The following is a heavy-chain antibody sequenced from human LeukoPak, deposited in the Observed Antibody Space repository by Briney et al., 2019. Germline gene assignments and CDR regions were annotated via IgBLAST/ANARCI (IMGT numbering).Heavy chain of an antibody. V-gene: IGHV4-4*07. Sequence: SETLSLTCTVSGGSISSYYWSWIRQPAGKGLEWIGRIHTSGSTNYNPSLKSRVTMSVDTSKNQFSLKLSSVTAADTAVYHCAGGSGWYFWDDYWGQGTLVTVSS. J-gene: IGHJ4*02. CDR1: GGSISSYY. CDR3: AGGSGWYFWDDY. CDR2: IHTSGST. D-gene: IGHD6-19*01.